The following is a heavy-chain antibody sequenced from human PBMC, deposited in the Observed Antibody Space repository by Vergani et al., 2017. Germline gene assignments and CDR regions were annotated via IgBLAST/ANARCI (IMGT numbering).Heavy chain of an antibody. V-gene: IGHV4-34*01. CDR1: GGSFSGYY. CDR2: INHSGST. Sequence: QVQLQQWGAGLLKPSETLSLTCAVYGGSFSGYYWSWIRPPPGKGLEWIGEINHSGSTNYNPSLKSRVTISVDTSKNQFSLKLSSVTAADTAVYYCARGRRYSSSWPREYYFDYWGQGTLVTVSS. D-gene: IGHD6-13*01. CDR3: ARGRRYSSSWPREYYFDY. J-gene: IGHJ4*02.